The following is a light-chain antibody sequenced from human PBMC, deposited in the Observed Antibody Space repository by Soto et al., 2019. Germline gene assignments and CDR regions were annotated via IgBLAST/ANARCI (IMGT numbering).Light chain of an antibody. V-gene: IGLV1-47*01. CDR1: SSNIGSNY. CDR3: AAWDDSLSGVV. Sequence: QAVVTQPPSASGTPGQRVTISCSGSSSNIGSNYVYWYQQLPGTVPQLLIYRNSERPSGVPDRFSGSKSGTSASLAISGLQSEDEADYYCAAWDDSLSGVVFGGGTKVTVL. CDR2: RNS. J-gene: IGLJ2*01.